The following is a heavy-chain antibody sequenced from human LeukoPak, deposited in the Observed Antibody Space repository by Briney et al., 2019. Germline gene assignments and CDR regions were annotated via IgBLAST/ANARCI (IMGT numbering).Heavy chain of an antibody. CDR2: IDTSTTYM. J-gene: IGHJ2*01. CDR3: AREAGTGERWYFDL. CDR1: GFTFSSYS. Sequence: PGGSLRLSCAASGFTFSSYSMNWVRQAPGKGLEWVSSIDTSTTYMTYADSVKDRFTISRDNARNSLYLQMNSLRAEDTAVYYCAREAGTGERWYFDLRGRGTLVTVSS. D-gene: IGHD7-27*01. V-gene: IGHV3-21*01.